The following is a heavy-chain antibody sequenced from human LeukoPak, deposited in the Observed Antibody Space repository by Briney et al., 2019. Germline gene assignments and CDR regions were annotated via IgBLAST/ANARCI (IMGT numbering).Heavy chain of an antibody. D-gene: IGHD6-19*01. CDR3: ARGLSSYSSGWYGMIHYYFYGMDV. CDR2: MNPNSGNT. CDR1: GYTFTSYD. V-gene: IGHV1-8*01. J-gene: IGHJ6*02. Sequence: GASVKVSCKASGYTFTSYDINRVRQATGQGLEWMGWMNPNSGNTGYAQKFQGRVTMTRNTSISTAYMELSSLRSEDTAVYYCARGLSSYSSGWYGMIHYYFYGMDVWGQGTTVTVSS.